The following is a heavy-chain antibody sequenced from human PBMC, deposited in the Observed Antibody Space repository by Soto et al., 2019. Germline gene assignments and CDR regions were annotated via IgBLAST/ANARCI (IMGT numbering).Heavy chain of an antibody. CDR1: GGSFSGYY. V-gene: IGHV4-34*01. CDR2: INHSGST. J-gene: IGHJ4*02. CDR3: ARGTAAGTNFDY. D-gene: IGHD6-13*01. Sequence: SETLSLTCAVYGGSFSGYYWSWIRQPPGKGLEWIGEINHSGSTNYNPSLKSRVTISVDTSKNQFSLKLSSVTAADTAVYYCARGTAAGTNFDYWGQGTLVTVSS.